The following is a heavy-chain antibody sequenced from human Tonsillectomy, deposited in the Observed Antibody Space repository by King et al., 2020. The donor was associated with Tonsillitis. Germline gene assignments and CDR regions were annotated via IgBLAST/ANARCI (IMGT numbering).Heavy chain of an antibody. CDR2: ISYDGSNK. D-gene: IGHD6-19*01. V-gene: IGHV3-30*01. Sequence: VQLVESGGGVVQPGRSLRLSCAASGFTFSSYAMHWVRQAPGKGLEWVAVISYDGSNKYYADSVKGRFTISGDNSKNTLYLQTNSLRTEDTAVYFCAGEQWLVPSPFDYWGQGTLVTVSS. CDR1: GFTFSSYA. J-gene: IGHJ4*02. CDR3: AGEQWLVPSPFDY.